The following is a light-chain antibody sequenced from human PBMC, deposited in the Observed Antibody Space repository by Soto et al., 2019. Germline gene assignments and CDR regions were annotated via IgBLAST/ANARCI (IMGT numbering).Light chain of an antibody. CDR2: DVF. Sequence: QSVLTQGAPGSGSPGQSITISCTGTSSDVGGYNYVSWYQQHPGKAPKLMIYDVFTRPSGVSNRFSGSKSGNTASLTISALQAEDEADYYCTSWTSTSTYVFGSGNKVTVL. CDR1: SSDVGGYNY. J-gene: IGLJ1*01. CDR3: TSWTSTSTYV. V-gene: IGLV2-14*03.